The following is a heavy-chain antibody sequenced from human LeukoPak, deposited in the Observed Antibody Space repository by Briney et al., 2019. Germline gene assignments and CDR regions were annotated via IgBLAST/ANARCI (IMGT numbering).Heavy chain of an antibody. D-gene: IGHD6-19*01. CDR1: GFTFSRNA. J-gene: IGHJ4*02. V-gene: IGHV3-53*01. CDR3: ARSSGWDSFDF. Sequence: GGSLRLSCAASGFTFSRNAMTWVRQAPGKGLEWVSVIYSGGSTYYADSVKGRFTISRDNSKNTLYLQMNTLRAEDTAVYYCARSSGWDSFDFWGQGTLVTVSS. CDR2: IYSGGST.